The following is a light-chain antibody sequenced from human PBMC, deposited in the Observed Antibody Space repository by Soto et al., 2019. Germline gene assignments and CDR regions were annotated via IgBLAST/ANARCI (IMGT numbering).Light chain of an antibody. Sequence: EVVMRQSPATLSVSPGEGATLSCRASQGIGDTLAWYQHKPGQTPRLLIYDTSTRATGVPARFSGSGSGTDFTLTISRLEPEDFAVYYCHQRQSSPRTFGQGTKVDIK. V-gene: IGKV3-15*01. CDR1: QGIGDT. CDR3: HQRQSSPRT. J-gene: IGKJ1*01. CDR2: DTS.